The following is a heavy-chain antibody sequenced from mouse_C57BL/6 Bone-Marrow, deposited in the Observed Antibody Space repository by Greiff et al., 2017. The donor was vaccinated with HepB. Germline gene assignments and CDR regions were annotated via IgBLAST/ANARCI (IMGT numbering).Heavy chain of an antibody. Sequence: DVKLVESGGDLVKPGGSLKLSCAASGFTFSSYGMSWVRQTPDKRLEWVATISSGGSYTYYPDSVKGRFTISRDNAKNTLYLQMSSLKSEDTAMYYCARHHYDYDVAYWGQGTLVTVSA. CDR2: ISSGGSYT. J-gene: IGHJ3*01. V-gene: IGHV5-6*02. D-gene: IGHD2-4*01. CDR3: ARHHYDYDVAY. CDR1: GFTFSSYG.